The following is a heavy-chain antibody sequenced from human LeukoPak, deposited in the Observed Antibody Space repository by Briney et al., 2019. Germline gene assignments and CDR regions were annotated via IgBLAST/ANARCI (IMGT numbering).Heavy chain of an antibody. D-gene: IGHD3-22*01. CDR3: ARDISPYYYDSSGYYLDAFDI. Sequence: GGSLRLSCAASGFTFSSYSMNWVRQAPGKGLEWVSSISSSSYIYYADSVKGRFTISRDNAKNSLYLQMNSLRAEDAAVYYCARDISPYYYDSSGYYLDAFDIWGQGTMVTVSS. CDR1: GFTFSSYS. CDR2: ISSSSYI. J-gene: IGHJ3*02. V-gene: IGHV3-21*01.